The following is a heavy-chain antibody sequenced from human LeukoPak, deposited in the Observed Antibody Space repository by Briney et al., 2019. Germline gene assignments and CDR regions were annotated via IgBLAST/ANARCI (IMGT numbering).Heavy chain of an antibody. V-gene: IGHV3-30*02. CDR2: IRYDGSNK. Sequence: GGSLRLSCAASGFTFSSYGMHWVRQAPGKGLEWVAFIRYDGSNKYYADSVKGRFTISRDNSKNALYLQMNSLRAEDTAVYYCARLEYSSYNFDYWGQGTLVTVSS. CDR3: ARLEYSSYNFDY. J-gene: IGHJ4*02. D-gene: IGHD6-6*01. CDR1: GFTFSSYG.